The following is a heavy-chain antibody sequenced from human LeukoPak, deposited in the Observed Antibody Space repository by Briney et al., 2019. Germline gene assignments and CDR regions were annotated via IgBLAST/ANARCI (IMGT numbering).Heavy chain of an antibody. Sequence: PSETLSLTCTVSGGSISSYYWSWIRQPAGKGLEWIGRIYTSGSTNYNPSLKSRVTMSVDTSKNQFSLKLSSVTAADTAVYYCASQYYYDTLGAFDIWGQGTMVNVSS. J-gene: IGHJ3*02. CDR1: GGSISSYY. CDR3: ASQYYYDTLGAFDI. V-gene: IGHV4-4*07. D-gene: IGHD3-22*01. CDR2: IYTSGST.